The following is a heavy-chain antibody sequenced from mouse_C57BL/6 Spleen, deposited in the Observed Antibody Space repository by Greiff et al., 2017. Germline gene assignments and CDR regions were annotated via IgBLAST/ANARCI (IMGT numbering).Heavy chain of an antibody. Sequence: EVQLQQSGGGLVKPGGSLKLSCAASGFTFSSYAMSWVRQTPEKRLEWVATISDGGSYTYYPDNVKGRFTISRDNAKNNLDLQMSHLKSEDTAMYYCAREYYGSSYAYYFDYWGQGTTLTVSS. D-gene: IGHD1-1*01. J-gene: IGHJ2*01. CDR1: GFTFSSYA. CDR3: AREYYGSSYAYYFDY. V-gene: IGHV5-4*01. CDR2: ISDGGSYT.